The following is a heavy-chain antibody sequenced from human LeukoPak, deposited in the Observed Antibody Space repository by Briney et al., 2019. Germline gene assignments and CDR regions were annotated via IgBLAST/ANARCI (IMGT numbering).Heavy chain of an antibody. V-gene: IGHV4-34*01. CDR1: GGSFSGYY. Sequence: SETLSLTCXVYGGSFSGYYWSWIRQPPGKGLEWIGEINHSGSTNYNPSLKSRVTISVDTSKNQFSLKLSSVTAADTAVYYCARSIRGCSSTSCRDYWGQGTLVTVSS. CDR2: INHSGST. J-gene: IGHJ4*02. D-gene: IGHD2-2*01. CDR3: ARSIRGCSSTSCRDY.